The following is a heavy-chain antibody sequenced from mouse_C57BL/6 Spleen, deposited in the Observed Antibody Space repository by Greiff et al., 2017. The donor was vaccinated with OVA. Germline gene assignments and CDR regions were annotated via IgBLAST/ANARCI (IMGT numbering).Heavy chain of an antibody. J-gene: IGHJ1*03. CDR3: ARSEVITTVGYFDV. D-gene: IGHD1-1*01. CDR1: GYTFTSYW. Sequence: QVQLQQPGAELVKPGASVKLSCKASGYTFTSYWMHWVKQRPGQGLEWIGMIHPNSGSTNYNEKFKSKATLTVDKSSSTAYMQLSSLTSEDSAVYYCARSEVITTVGYFDVWGTGTTVTVSS. CDR2: IHPNSGST. V-gene: IGHV1-64*01.